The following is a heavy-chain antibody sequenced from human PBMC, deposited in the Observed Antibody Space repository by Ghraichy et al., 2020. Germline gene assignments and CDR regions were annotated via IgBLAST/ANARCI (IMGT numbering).Heavy chain of an antibody. CDR3: ARDALRGLYYFDY. CDR2: IIPIFGTA. D-gene: IGHD3/OR15-3a*01. J-gene: IGHJ4*02. CDR1: GDTFSSYA. Sequence: SVKVSCKASGDTFSSYAISWVRQAPGQGLEWMGGIIPIFGTANYAQKFQGRVTITADESTSTAYMELSSLRSEDTAVYYCARDALRGLYYFDYWGQGTLVTVSS. V-gene: IGHV1-69*13.